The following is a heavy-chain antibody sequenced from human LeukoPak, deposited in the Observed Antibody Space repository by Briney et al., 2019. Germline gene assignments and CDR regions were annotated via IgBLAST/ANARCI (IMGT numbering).Heavy chain of an antibody. Sequence: GGSLRLSCAASGFTFSRYEMNWVRQAPGKGLEGVSYISSSGSTIYYADAVKGRFTISRDNAKNSLYLQMNSLRAEDTAVYYCARGSSFGELSHWGQGTLVTVSS. J-gene: IGHJ4*02. D-gene: IGHD3-10*01. CDR1: GFTFSRYE. CDR3: ARGSSFGELSH. CDR2: ISSSGSTI. V-gene: IGHV3-48*03.